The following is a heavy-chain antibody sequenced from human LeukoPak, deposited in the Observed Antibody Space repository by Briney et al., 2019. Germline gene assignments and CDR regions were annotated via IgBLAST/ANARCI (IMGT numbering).Heavy chain of an antibody. Sequence: SETLSLTCTVSGGSISNYFWSWIRQPPGKGLQWIWYIYYSGSTNYNPSLKSRVTISVDTSKNQFSLKLSSVTAADTAVYYCARDSSSWNGWFDPWGQGTLVTVSS. CDR1: GGSISNYF. V-gene: IGHV4-59*01. J-gene: IGHJ5*02. D-gene: IGHD6-13*01. CDR2: IYYSGST. CDR3: ARDSSSWNGWFDP.